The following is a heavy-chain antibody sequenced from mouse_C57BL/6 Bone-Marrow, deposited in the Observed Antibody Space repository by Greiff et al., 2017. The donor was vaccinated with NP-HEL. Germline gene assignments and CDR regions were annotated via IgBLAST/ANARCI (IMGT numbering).Heavy chain of an antibody. CDR3: AGRGYYGSRLYWYFDV. D-gene: IGHD1-1*01. CDR1: GYTFTSYW. J-gene: IGHJ1*03. Sequence: QVQLQQSGAELAKPGASVKLSCKASGYTFTSYWMHWVKQRPGQGLEWIGYINPSSGYTKYNQKFKDKDTLTADKSSSTAYMQLSSLTYADSAVYYCAGRGYYGSRLYWYFDVWGTGTTVTVSS. V-gene: IGHV1-7*01. CDR2: INPSSGYT.